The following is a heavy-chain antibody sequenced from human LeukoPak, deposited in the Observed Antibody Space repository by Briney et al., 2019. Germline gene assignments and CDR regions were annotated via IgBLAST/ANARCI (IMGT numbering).Heavy chain of an antibody. CDR1: GYTFTGYY. CDR2: INPNSGGT. D-gene: IGHD3-10*01. CDR3: ARSTFSGSYPFDY. J-gene: IGHJ4*02. Sequence: ASVKVSCKASGYTFTGYYMHWVRQAPGQGLEWMGWINPNSGGTNYAQKFQGRVTMTRDTSISTAYMELSRLRSDGTAVYYCARSTFSGSYPFDYWGQGTLVTVSS. V-gene: IGHV1-2*02.